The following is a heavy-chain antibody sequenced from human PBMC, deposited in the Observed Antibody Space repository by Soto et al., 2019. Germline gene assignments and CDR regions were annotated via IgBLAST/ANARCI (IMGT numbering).Heavy chain of an antibody. J-gene: IGHJ5*02. Sequence: QVQVVESGGGVVQSGRSLRLSCAASGFPFRDYAFYWIRQAPGKGLEWLTAISHDGSQTFYADSVKGRFTISRDNSKSTLYLQMNSLRPDDTAMYYCASRFGSTWAGGLGRRPFDPWGQGTPVTVSS. CDR3: ASRFGSTWAGGLGRRPFDP. V-gene: IGHV3-30-3*01. CDR2: ISHDGSQT. D-gene: IGHD6-13*01. CDR1: GFPFRDYA.